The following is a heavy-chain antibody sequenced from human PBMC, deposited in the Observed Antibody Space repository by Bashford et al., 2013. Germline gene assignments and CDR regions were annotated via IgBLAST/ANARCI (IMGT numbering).Heavy chain of an antibody. CDR3: ARGSCSGGSCYSPYYYYGMDV. J-gene: IGHJ6*02. D-gene: IGHD2-15*01. CDR2: IYYSGST. V-gene: IGHV4-31*02. Sequence: WIRQPPGKGLEWIGYIYYSGSTYYNPSLKSRVTISVDTSKNQFSLKLSSVTAADTAVYYCARGSCSGGSCYSPYYYYGMDVWGQGTTVTVSS.